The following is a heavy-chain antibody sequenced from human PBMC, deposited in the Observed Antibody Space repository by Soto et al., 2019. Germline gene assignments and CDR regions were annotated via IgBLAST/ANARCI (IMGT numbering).Heavy chain of an antibody. Sequence: GGSLRLSCAASGFTFNSYSMNWVRQAPGKGLEWVSSISSSGNYIYYADSVKGRFTISRDNAKNSLYLQMNSLRAEDTAVYYCARDLAARSDYWGQGTLGTVA. CDR2: ISSSGNYI. CDR1: GFTFNSYS. CDR3: ARDLAARSDY. D-gene: IGHD6-6*01. V-gene: IGHV3-21*01. J-gene: IGHJ4*02.